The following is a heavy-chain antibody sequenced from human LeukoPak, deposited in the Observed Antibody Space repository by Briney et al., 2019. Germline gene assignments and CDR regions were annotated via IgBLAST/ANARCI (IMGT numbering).Heavy chain of an antibody. D-gene: IGHD5-24*01. V-gene: IGHV4-30-4*07. Sequence: SQTLSLTCGVSGGSINVGGYSWNWIRQPPGKGLEWIGYVYYDGNNDYNPSLKSRVTISIDTSKKQFSLKLTSVTAADTAVYYCARVKDDNNYDRAFDIWGQGTMVTVSS. CDR1: GGSINVGGYS. J-gene: IGHJ3*02. CDR2: VYYDGNN. CDR3: ARVKDDNNYDRAFDI.